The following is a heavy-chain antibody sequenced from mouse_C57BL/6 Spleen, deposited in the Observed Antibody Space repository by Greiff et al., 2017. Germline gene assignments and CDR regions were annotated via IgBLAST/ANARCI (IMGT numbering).Heavy chain of an antibody. CDR2: IYPEGGYT. V-gene: IGHV1-63*01. CDR1: GYTFTNYW. Sequence: VQLVESGAELVRPGTSVKMSCKASGYTFTNYWIGWAKQRPGHGLEWIGYIYPEGGYTKYNEKFKGKATLTADKSSSTAYMQFSSLASEDSAIYYCARGDYGSSYGYFDVWGTGTTVTVSS. CDR3: ARGDYGSSYGYFDV. J-gene: IGHJ1*03. D-gene: IGHD1-1*01.